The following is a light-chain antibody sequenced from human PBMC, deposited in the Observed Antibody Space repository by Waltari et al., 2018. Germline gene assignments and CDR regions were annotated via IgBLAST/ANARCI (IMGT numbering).Light chain of an antibody. J-gene: IGKJ5*01. Sequence: EVVLTQSPATLSLSPGETATLSCRASQSISTYLAWYQHKPGQAPRLLIYYASNRATGIPDRFSGSGSGTDFTLTISSLEPEDFVVYDCQQRSDWPSITFGQGTRLEIK. CDR1: QSISTY. CDR2: YAS. V-gene: IGKV3-11*01. CDR3: QQRSDWPSIT.